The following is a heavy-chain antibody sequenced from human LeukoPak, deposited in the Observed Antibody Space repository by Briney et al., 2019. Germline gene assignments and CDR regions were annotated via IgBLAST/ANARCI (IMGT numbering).Heavy chain of an antibody. D-gene: IGHD3-16*02. CDR3: AKNRGFRGVIVVPPLDF. V-gene: IGHV3-23*01. CDR2: ISSSAGNT. Sequence: PGGSLTLSCAAPGFPFSSYPMSWVRQAPGKGLEWVSSISSSAGNTYYADSVKGRFTISRDYSKNTLYLQMNSLRAEDTAIHYCAKNRGFRGVIVVPPLDFWGQGTLVTVSS. J-gene: IGHJ4*02. CDR1: GFPFSSYP.